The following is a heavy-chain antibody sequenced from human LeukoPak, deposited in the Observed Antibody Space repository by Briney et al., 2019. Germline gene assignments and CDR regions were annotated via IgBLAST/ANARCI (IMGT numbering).Heavy chain of an antibody. Sequence: SQTLSLTCTVSGGSISSGDYYWSWIRQHPGKGLEWIGYIYYSGSTYYNPSLKSRVTISVDTSKNQFSLKLSSVTAADTAVYYCSSYYDSSAYFDYWGQGTLVTVSS. D-gene: IGHD3-22*01. CDR2: IYYSGST. CDR1: GGSISSGDYY. J-gene: IGHJ4*02. V-gene: IGHV4-31*03. CDR3: SSYYDSSAYFDY.